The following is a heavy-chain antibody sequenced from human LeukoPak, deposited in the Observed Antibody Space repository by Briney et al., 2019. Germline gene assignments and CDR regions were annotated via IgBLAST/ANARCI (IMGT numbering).Heavy chain of an antibody. CDR3: ARDRYYGSGSYYN. CDR1: GGSFSGYY. D-gene: IGHD3-10*01. Sequence: SETLSLTCAVYGGSFSGYYRSWIRQPPGKGLEWIGEINHSGSTNYNPSLKSRVTISVDTSKNQFSLKLSSVTAADTAVYYCARDRYYGSGSYYNWGQGTLVNVSS. CDR2: INHSGST. J-gene: IGHJ4*02. V-gene: IGHV4-34*01.